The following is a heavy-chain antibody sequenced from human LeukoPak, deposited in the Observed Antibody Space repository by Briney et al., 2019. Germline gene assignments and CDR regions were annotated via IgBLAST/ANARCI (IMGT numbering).Heavy chain of an antibody. D-gene: IGHD1-26*01. CDR1: GFTFNTYS. CDR2: MPSGDSYI. V-gene: IGHV3-21*01. J-gene: IGHJ3*02. Sequence: PGGSLRLSCSASGFTFNTYSMNWVRQAPGKGLEWISSMPSGDSYIHYADSVKGRFTISRDTAKKSLSLQMNSLRAEDTAVYYCAKDLYRIVGVTRDTFDIWGQGTMVTV. CDR3: AKDLYRIVGVTRDTFDI.